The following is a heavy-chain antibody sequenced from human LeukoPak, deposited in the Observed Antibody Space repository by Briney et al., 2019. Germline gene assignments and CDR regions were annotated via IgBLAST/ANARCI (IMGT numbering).Heavy chain of an antibody. CDR1: GFTFSSYW. CDR3: ARDPIAAAVDV. D-gene: IGHD6-13*01. V-gene: IGHV3-7*01. CDR2: IKQDGSEK. Sequence: GGSLRLSCAASGFTFSSYWMSWVRQAPGKGLEWVAIIKQDGSEKYYVDSVKGRFTISRDNAKNSLYLQMNSLRAEDTAVYYCARDPIAAAVDVWGQGTTVTVSS. J-gene: IGHJ6*02.